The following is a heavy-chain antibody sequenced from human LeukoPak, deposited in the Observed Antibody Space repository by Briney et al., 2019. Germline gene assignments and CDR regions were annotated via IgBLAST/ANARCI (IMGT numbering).Heavy chain of an antibody. CDR2: IRYDESNK. Sequence: GGSLRLSCAASGFGFSGYGMQWVRQAPGKGLEWVAFIRYDESNKYYADSVKGRFTVSRDNSKNTMYLQMNGLRREDTAVYYCAPKDYGVAYWGQGTLVTVSS. CDR1: GFGFSGYG. CDR3: APKDYGVAY. J-gene: IGHJ4*02. D-gene: IGHD3-16*01. V-gene: IGHV3-30*02.